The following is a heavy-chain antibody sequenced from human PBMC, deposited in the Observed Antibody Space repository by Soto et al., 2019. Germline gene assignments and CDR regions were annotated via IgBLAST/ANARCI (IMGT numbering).Heavy chain of an antibody. V-gene: IGHV3-30*18. CDR1: GFTFSSYG. CDR3: AKDEDFVVVPAALDY. J-gene: IGHJ4*02. CDR2: ISYDGSNK. D-gene: IGHD2-2*01. Sequence: QVQLVESGGGVVQPGRSLRLSCAASGFTFSSYGMHWVRQAPGKGLEWVAVISYDGSNKYYADSVKGRFTISRDNSKNTLSLQMNSLRAEDTAVSYCAKDEDFVVVPAALDYWGQGTLVTVSS.